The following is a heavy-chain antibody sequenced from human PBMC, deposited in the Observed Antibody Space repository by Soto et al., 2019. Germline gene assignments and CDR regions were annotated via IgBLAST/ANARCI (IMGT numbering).Heavy chain of an antibody. V-gene: IGHV3-23*01. CDR3: APYESVAATPRNFDY. Sequence: EVQLLESGGGLVQPGGSLRLSCAASGFTFSSYAMSWVRQAPGKGLEWVSAISGSGGSTYYADSVKGRFTISRDNSKNTLYLQMNSLRAEVTAVYYCAPYESVAATPRNFDYCGQGTLVTVSS. CDR2: ISGSGGST. CDR1: GFTFSSYA. D-gene: IGHD2-15*01. J-gene: IGHJ4*02.